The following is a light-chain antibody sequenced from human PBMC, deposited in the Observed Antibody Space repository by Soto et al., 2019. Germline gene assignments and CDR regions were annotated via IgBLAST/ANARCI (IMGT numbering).Light chain of an antibody. V-gene: IGKV3D-15*01. Sequence: ELVMTQSPATPSVSPGERATLSCRASQSVSSNLAWYQQKPGQAPRLLIYGASTRATGIPARFSGSGSGTEFTLTISSLQSEDFATYYCQQYNSYSWTFGQGTEVDIK. CDR3: QQYNSYSWT. CDR1: QSVSSN. CDR2: GAS. J-gene: IGKJ1*01.